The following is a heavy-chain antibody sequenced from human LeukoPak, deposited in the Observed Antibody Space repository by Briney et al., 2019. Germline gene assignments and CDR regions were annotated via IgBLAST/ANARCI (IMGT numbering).Heavy chain of an antibody. CDR1: GSTFTSYA. CDR3: ARAMFFYNSVHFDS. J-gene: IGHJ4*02. Sequence: ASVKVSCKASGSTFTSYAINWVRQATGQGLEWMGRMKPNTGDTDYAQKFQGRVTMTRDTSINTAYMELSSLTSDDTAVYYCARAMFFYNSVHFDSRGQGTRVTVSA. CDR2: MKPNTGDT. V-gene: IGHV1-8*01. D-gene: IGHD1-1*01.